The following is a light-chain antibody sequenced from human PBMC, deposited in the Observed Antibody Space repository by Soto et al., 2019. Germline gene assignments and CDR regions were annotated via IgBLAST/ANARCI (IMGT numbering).Light chain of an antibody. V-gene: IGLV2-14*01. CDR3: SSYTSSRAYV. CDR1: SSDVGGYNY. CDR2: EVS. J-gene: IGLJ1*01. Sequence: QSVLTQAASGSGSPGQSITISCAGTSSDVGGYNYVSWYQQQSGKAPKLMIHEVSNRPSGVSNRFSGSKSGNTASLTISGLQAEDEADYYCSSYTSSRAYVLGIGTKVTVL.